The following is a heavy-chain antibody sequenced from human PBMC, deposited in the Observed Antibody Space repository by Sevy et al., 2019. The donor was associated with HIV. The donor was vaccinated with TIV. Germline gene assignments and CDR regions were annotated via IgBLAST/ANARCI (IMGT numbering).Heavy chain of an antibody. J-gene: IGHJ6*03. CDR2: IHYTGST. CDR1: GGSISSYY. CDR3: ARGFSSDSGSASPWSYYYYMDV. D-gene: IGHD3-10*01. Sequence: SETLSLTCNVSGGSISSYYWSWIRQSPGKGLESIACIHYTGSTRSSPSLKRRVTISIDTSKNQFSLKLRSVTAADTAIYYCARGFSSDSGSASPWSYYYYMDVWGKGTTVTVSS. V-gene: IGHV4-59*01.